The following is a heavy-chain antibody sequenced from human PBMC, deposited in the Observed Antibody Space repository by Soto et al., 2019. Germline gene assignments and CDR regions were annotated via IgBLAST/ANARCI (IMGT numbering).Heavy chain of an antibody. D-gene: IGHD6-19*01. V-gene: IGHV1-18*01. J-gene: IGHJ4*02. CDR2: VNAYNGNT. Sequence: QVQLVQSGAEVKKPGASVKVSCKASGYTFTSYGISWVRQAPGQGLEWMGWVNAYNGNTNYAQKFQGRVTMTTDTTTSTADMELRSLRSDDTAVYYCASEAVSGRTGFDYWGQGTLVTVSS. CDR1: GYTFTSYG. CDR3: ASEAVSGRTGFDY.